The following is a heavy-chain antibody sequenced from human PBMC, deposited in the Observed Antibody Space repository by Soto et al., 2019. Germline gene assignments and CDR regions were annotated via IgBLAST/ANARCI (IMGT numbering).Heavy chain of an antibody. Sequence: GGSLRLSCAASGFTVSSNYMSWVRQAPGKGLEWVSVIYSGGSTYYADSVKGRFTISRHNSKNTLYLQMNSLRAEDTAVYYCAAGRRDGYNPRPHYYYYYMDVWGKGTTVTVSS. CDR1: GFTVSSNY. D-gene: IGHD5-12*01. CDR3: AAGRRDGYNPRPHYYYYYMDV. V-gene: IGHV3-53*04. J-gene: IGHJ6*03. CDR2: IYSGGST.